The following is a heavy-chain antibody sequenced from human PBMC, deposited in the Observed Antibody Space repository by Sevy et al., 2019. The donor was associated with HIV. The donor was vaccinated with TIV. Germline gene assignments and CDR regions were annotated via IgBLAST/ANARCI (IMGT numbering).Heavy chain of an antibody. J-gene: IGHJ4*02. D-gene: IGHD6-13*01. Sequence: GGSLRLSCAASGFTFSSYSMGWVRQAPGKGLEWVSTINSAGSTYYADSVKGRFTISRDNSRNTLYLQMNSLRAEDTAVFYCAKRAAAGTRLHYFDNWGQGTLVTVSS. V-gene: IGHV3-23*01. CDR3: AKRAAAGTRLHYFDN. CDR1: GFTFSSYS. CDR2: INSAGST.